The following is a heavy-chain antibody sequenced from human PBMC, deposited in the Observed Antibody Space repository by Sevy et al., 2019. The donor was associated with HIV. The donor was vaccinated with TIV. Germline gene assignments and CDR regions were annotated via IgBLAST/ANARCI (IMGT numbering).Heavy chain of an antibody. CDR3: AREGGSGSLDDAFDI. J-gene: IGHJ3*02. CDR1: GGSISSGSYY. D-gene: IGHD3-10*01. Sequence: SETLSLTCTVSGGSISSGSYYWSWIRQPAGKGLEWIGRIYTSGSTNYNPSLKSRVTISVDTSKNQFSLKLSSVTAADTAVYYCAREGGSGSLDDAFDIWGQGTMVTVSS. V-gene: IGHV4-61*02. CDR2: IYTSGST.